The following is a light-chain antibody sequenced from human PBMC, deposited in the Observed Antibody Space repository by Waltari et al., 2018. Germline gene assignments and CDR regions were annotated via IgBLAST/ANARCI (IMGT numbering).Light chain of an antibody. CDR1: SSDVGSYNY. CDR3: CSYAGSYVV. V-gene: IGLV2-11*01. CDR2: DVS. Sequence: QSALTQPRSVSGSPGQSVTISCTGTSSDVGSYNYVSWYQQYPGKVPKLMIYDVSKRPSGVPDRLSGSKSGNTASLTISGLQAEDEADYYCCSYAGSYVVFGGGTKLTVL. J-gene: IGLJ2*01.